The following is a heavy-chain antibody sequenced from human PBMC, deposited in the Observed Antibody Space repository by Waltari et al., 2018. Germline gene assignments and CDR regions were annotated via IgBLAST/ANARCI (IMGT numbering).Heavy chain of an antibody. D-gene: IGHD6-13*01. CDR1: GFTFSSYW. J-gene: IGHJ2*01. Sequence: EVQLVESGGGLVQPGGSLRLSCAASGFTFSSYWMSWVRQAPGKGLEWVGNRKEDGREKDGGECGRGRCTISRDNAKNSLYVQRNSVRAEDTAVYYCARDKEQQPTRSYWYFDLWGRGTLVTVSS. CDR3: ARDKEQQPTRSYWYFDL. CDR2: RKEDGREK. V-gene: IGHV3-7*01.